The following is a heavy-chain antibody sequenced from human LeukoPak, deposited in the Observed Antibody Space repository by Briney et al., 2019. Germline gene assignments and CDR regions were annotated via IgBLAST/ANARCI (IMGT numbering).Heavy chain of an antibody. V-gene: IGHV1-18*01. CDR2: ISAYNGNT. D-gene: IGHD4-11*01. CDR1: GGTFSSYA. Sequence: ASVKVSCKASGGTFSSYAIGWVRQAPGQGLEWMGWISAYNGNTNYAQKLQGRVTMTTDTSTSTAYMELRSLGSDDTAVYYCARDDAHYSNYYFDYWGQGTLVTVSS. CDR3: ARDDAHYSNYYFDY. J-gene: IGHJ4*02.